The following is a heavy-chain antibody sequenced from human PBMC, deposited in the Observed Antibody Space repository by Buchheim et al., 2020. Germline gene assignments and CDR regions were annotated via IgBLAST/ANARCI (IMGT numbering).Heavy chain of an antibody. CDR3: ARTILRYFDWFGISGFDP. CDR1: GGSMSGTNYY. CDR2: VHYSGNS. J-gene: IGHJ5*02. V-gene: IGHV4-39*01. D-gene: IGHD3-9*01. Sequence: QLQLQESGPGLVKPSETLSLTCTVSGGSMSGTNYYWGWFRQPPGKGLEWIGSVHYSGNSYYNPSLQSRVTISLDTSDNAFYLNLRSVTAADTAVYFCARTILRYFDWFGISGFDPWGQGTL.